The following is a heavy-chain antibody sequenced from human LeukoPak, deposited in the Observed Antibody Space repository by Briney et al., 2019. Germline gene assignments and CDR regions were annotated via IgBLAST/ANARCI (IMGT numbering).Heavy chain of an antibody. V-gene: IGHV4-61*02. Sequence: SETLSLTCTVSGGSISSGSYYWSWIRQPAGKGLEWIGRIYISGSTNYNPSLKSRVTISVDTSKNQFSLKLSSVTAADTAVYYCARDQGYCSSTSCSRFDPWGQGTLVTVSS. D-gene: IGHD2-2*01. CDR1: GGSISSGSYY. CDR2: IYISGST. CDR3: ARDQGYCSSTSCSRFDP. J-gene: IGHJ5*02.